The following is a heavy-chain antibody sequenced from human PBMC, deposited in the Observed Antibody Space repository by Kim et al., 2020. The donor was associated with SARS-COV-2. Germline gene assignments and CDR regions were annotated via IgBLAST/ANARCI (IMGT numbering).Heavy chain of an antibody. V-gene: IGHV4-39*07. Sequence: YDTSLKSRVTVAVDTSKSQVSLRLRSVTAADTAIYFCARVFGKYYHRYFDLWGRGTLVTVSS. CDR3: ARVFGKYYHRYFDL. J-gene: IGHJ2*01. D-gene: IGHD1-26*01.